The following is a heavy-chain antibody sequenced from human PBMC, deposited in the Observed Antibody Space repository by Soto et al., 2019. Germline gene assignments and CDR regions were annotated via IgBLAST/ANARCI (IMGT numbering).Heavy chain of an antibody. V-gene: IGHV4-59*03. Sequence: QVQLQESGPGLVKPSETLSLTCTVSGASLNSDYWSWIRQSPGKGLEWIGYIYHMGGTDYNPSLKSRVTISIDKSENQFSLNLRSVTAADTAVYFCARFTYKSGFNWFDPWGQGTQVTVSS. CDR1: GASLNSDY. CDR2: IYHMGGT. J-gene: IGHJ5*02. D-gene: IGHD5-12*01. CDR3: ARFTYKSGFNWFDP.